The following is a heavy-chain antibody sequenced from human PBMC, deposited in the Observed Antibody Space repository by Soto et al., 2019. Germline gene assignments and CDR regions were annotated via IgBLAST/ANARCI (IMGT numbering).Heavy chain of an antibody. Sequence: GGSLRLSCAPSGFTFSSYSMNWVRQAPGKGLEWVSSISSSSSYIYYADSVKGRFTISRDNAKNSLYLQMNSLRAEDTAVYYCARDHYYGDYKFWFDPWGQGTLVTVSS. CDR3: ARDHYYGDYKFWFDP. J-gene: IGHJ5*02. D-gene: IGHD4-17*01. CDR2: ISSSSSYI. CDR1: GFTFSSYS. V-gene: IGHV3-21*01.